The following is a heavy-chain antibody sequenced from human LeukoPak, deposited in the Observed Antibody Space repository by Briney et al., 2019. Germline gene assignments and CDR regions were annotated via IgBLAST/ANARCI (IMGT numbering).Heavy chain of an antibody. CDR3: MTYYYGSGSYLGSDY. Sequence: GGSLRLSCTASGFTFGDYAMSWFRQAPGKGLEWVGFIRSKAYGGTAEYAASVKGRFTISRDDSKSIAYLQMNSLKTEDTAVYYCMTYYYGSGSYLGSDYWGQGTLVTVSS. CDR1: GFTFGDYA. J-gene: IGHJ4*02. D-gene: IGHD3-10*01. V-gene: IGHV3-49*03. CDR2: IRSKAYGGTA.